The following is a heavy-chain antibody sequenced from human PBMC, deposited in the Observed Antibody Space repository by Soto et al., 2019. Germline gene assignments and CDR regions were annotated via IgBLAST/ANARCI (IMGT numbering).Heavy chain of an antibody. V-gene: IGHV3-74*01. J-gene: IGHJ4*02. Sequence: EVQLVESGGGLVQPGGSLRLSCAVSGFTFSGYWMHWVRQAPGKGLVWVSRINSDGRTTNYADSVKGRFTISRDNATDTLYLQMDSLRAEDTAVYYCASAKIGDYFQVYWGQGTLVTVSS. CDR2: INSDGRTT. D-gene: IGHD4-17*01. CDR1: GFTFSGYW. CDR3: ASAKIGDYFQVY.